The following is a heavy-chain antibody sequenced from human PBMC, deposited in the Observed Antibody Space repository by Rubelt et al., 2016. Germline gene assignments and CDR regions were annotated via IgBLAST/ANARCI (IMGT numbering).Heavy chain of an antibody. J-gene: IGHJ4*02. CDR3: ARESSSGWYIDY. CDR2: IIPILGIA. V-gene: IGHV1-69*04. CDR1: GYTFTTYG. D-gene: IGHD6-19*01. Sequence: QVHLVQSAIEVKKPGASVKISCKTSGYTFTTYGIIWVRRAPGQGLEWMGRIIPILGIANYAQKFRGRVTITSDRSVSTAYMGLGRRSSVDTAVFYCARESSSGWYIDYWGQGTLVTVSS.